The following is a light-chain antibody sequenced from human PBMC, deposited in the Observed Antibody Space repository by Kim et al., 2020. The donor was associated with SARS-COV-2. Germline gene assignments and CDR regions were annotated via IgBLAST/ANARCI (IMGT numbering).Light chain of an antibody. V-gene: IGKV1-16*01. CDR3: QQYTNYPPT. CDR1: QDISNY. J-gene: IGKJ1*01. CDR2: AAT. Sequence: AAVGDRVTITCRASQDISNYLAWFQQRPGKAPKSLSYAATSLQSGVPSRFSGSRYGTDLTLTISSLQPEDFATYYCQQYTNYPPTFGPGTKVDIK.